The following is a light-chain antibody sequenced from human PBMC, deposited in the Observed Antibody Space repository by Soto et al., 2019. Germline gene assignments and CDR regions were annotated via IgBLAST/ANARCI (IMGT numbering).Light chain of an antibody. J-gene: IGKJ1*01. CDR2: DAS. CDR1: QSVSNK. CDR3: QHYYNWPPWT. Sequence: ERVLTQSPVTLSVSPGERATLSCRASQSVSNKLVWYQQKPGQAPRLLIYDASTRATGIPARFSGSGSGTEFTLTISSLQSEDSAVYYCQHYYNWPPWTFGQGTKVDIK. V-gene: IGKV3-15*01.